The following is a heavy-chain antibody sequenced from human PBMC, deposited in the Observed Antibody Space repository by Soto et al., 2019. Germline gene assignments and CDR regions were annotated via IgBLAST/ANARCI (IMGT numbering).Heavy chain of an antibody. Sequence: QVQLQESGTGLVKPSQTLSLTCTVYGGSISSGGYYWRWIRQHPGKGLEWIGYIYYSGSTYDNPSLKSRVTISVETAKNQFARKLSSVTAADTAVYYCSRGPGIWGQGTLVTVSS. V-gene: IGHV4-31*03. CDR1: GGSISSGGYY. J-gene: IGHJ4*02. CDR2: IYYSGST. CDR3: SRGPGI.